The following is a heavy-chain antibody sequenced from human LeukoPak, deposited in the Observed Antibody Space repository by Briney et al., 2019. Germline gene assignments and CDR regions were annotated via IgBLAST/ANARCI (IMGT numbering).Heavy chain of an antibody. CDR2: IKSKTDGGTT. V-gene: IGHV3-15*01. D-gene: IGHD3-10*01. CDR3: XTXGLXWFGELGEIDY. Sequence: GGSLRLSCAASGFTFSNAWMSWVRQAPGKGLEWVGRIKSKTDGGTTDYAAPVKGRFTISRDDSKNTLYLQMNSLKTEDTAVYYXXTXGLXWFGELGEIDYWGQGTLVTVSS. CDR1: GFTFSNAW. J-gene: IGHJ4*02.